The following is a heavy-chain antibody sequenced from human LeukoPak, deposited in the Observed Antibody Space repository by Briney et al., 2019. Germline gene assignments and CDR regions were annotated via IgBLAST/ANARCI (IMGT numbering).Heavy chain of an antibody. V-gene: IGHV4-4*07. CDR2: IYTSGST. D-gene: IGHD3-3*01. J-gene: IGHJ5*02. CDR3: ARDLGVKRAFTP. CDR1: GGSISSYY. Sequence: KASETLSLTCTVSGGSISSYYWSWIRQPAGKGLEWIGRIYTSGSTNYNPSLKSRVTMSLDTSKNRFSLTLNSVTAADTAMYYCARDLGVKRAFTPWGQGTLVTVSS.